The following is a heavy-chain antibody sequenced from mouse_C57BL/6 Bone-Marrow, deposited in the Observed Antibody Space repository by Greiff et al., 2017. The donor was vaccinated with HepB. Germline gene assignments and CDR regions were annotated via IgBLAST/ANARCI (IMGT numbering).Heavy chain of an antibody. CDR3: TTLYDYAAWFAY. CDR2: IDPENGDT. J-gene: IGHJ3*01. CDR1: GFNIKDDY. D-gene: IGHD2-4*01. Sequence: VQLQQSGAELVRPGASVKLSCTASGFNIKDDYMHWVKPRPEQGLEWIGWIDPENGDTEYASKFQGKATITADTSSNTAYLQLSSLTSEDTAVYDCTTLYDYAAWFAYWGQGTLVTVSA. V-gene: IGHV14-4*01.